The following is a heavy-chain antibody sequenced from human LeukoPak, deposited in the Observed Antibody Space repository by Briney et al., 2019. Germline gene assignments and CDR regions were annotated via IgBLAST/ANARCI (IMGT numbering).Heavy chain of an antibody. CDR2: ISTYNGNT. Sequence: ASVEVSCKTSGYTFTSYGISLVRQAPGHGLEWMGWISTYNGNTNYAQNLQGRIIMTTDTSTSTAYMELRSLRSDDTAVYYCARDTYNSGWCSDYWGQGTLVTVSS. J-gene: IGHJ4*02. D-gene: IGHD6-19*01. V-gene: IGHV1-18*01. CDR1: GYTFTSYG. CDR3: ARDTYNSGWCSDY.